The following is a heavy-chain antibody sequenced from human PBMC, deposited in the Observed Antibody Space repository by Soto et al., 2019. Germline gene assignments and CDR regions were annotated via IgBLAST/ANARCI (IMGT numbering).Heavy chain of an antibody. J-gene: IGHJ5*02. V-gene: IGHV4-59*01. CDR3: ARDVGRYYYGSGSRNNWFDP. D-gene: IGHD3-10*01. Sequence: PSETLSLTCTVSGGSISSYYWSWIRQPPGKGLEWIGYIYYSGSTNYNPSLKSRVTISVDTSKNQFSLKLSSVTAADTAVYYCARDVGRYYYGSGSRNNWFDPWGQGTLVTVSS. CDR2: IYYSGST. CDR1: GGSISSYY.